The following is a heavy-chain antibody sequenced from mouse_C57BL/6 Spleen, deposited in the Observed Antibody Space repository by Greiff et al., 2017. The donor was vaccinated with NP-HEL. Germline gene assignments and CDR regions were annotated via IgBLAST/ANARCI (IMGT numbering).Heavy chain of an antibody. CDR2: IDPENGDT. Sequence: VQLQQSGAELVRPGASVKLSCTASGFNIKDDYMHWVKQRPEQGLEWIGWIDPENGDTEYASKFQGKATITADTSSNTAYLQLSSLTSEDTAVYYCTTARSAWFAYWGQGTLVTVSA. CDR3: TTARSAWFAY. CDR1: GFNIKDDY. J-gene: IGHJ3*01. D-gene: IGHD1-1*01. V-gene: IGHV14-4*01.